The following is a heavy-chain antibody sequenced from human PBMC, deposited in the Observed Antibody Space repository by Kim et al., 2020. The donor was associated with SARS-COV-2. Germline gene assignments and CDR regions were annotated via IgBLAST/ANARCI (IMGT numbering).Heavy chain of an antibody. J-gene: IGHJ4*02. CDR1: GFTFNIFA. V-gene: IGHV3-23*01. CDR3: AKEGAADLYYFDS. CDR2: ISDDGANT. D-gene: IGHD6-25*01. Sequence: GGSLRLSCAASGFTFNIFAMNWVRQAPGKGLEWVSGISDDGANTYYSYSVRGRFTISRDNSKRIVYLQMNSLRAGDTAVYYCAKEGAADLYYFDSWGQGTLVTVSS.